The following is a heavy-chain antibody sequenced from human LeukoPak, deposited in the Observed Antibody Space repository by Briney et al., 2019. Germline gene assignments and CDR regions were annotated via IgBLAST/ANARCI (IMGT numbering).Heavy chain of an antibody. Sequence: GGSLRLSCAASGFTVSSNYMSWVRQAPGKGLEWVSIIYSGGSTFYADSVKGRFTISRDNAKNSLYLQMNSLRAEDMALYYCAKGNYYDSSGYYRRLIWDAFDIWGQGTMVTVSS. CDR2: IYSGGST. J-gene: IGHJ3*02. CDR3: AKGNYYDSSGYYRRLIWDAFDI. V-gene: IGHV3-53*05. D-gene: IGHD3-22*01. CDR1: GFTVSSNY.